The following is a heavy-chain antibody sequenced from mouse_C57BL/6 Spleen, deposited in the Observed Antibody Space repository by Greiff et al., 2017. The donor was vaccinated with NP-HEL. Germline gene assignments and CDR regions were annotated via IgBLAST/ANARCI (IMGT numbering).Heavy chain of an antibody. V-gene: IGHV1-50*01. Sequence: QVQLQQPGAELVKPGASVKLSCKASGYTFTSYWMQWVKQRPGQGLEWIGEIDPSDSYTNYNQKFKGKATLTVDTSSSTAYMQLSSLTSEDPAVYYCARGRTGPSFAYWGQGTLVTVSA. J-gene: IGHJ3*01. CDR3: ARGRTGPSFAY. D-gene: IGHD4-1*01. CDR2: IDPSDSYT. CDR1: GYTFTSYW.